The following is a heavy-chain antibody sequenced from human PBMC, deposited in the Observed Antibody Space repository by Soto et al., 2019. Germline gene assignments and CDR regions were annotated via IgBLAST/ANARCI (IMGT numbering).Heavy chain of an antibody. J-gene: IGHJ3*02. CDR1: GGTFSSYT. D-gene: IGHD5-12*01. V-gene: IGHV1-69*02. CDR2: IIPILGIA. Sequence: QVQLVQSGAEVKKPGSSVKVSCKASGGTFSSYTISWVRQAPGQGLEWMGRIIPILGIANYAQKFQGRVKITADKSTSTAYMELSSLRSEDTAVYYCARTDTGYGGAFDIWGQGTMVTVSS. CDR3: ARTDTGYGGAFDI.